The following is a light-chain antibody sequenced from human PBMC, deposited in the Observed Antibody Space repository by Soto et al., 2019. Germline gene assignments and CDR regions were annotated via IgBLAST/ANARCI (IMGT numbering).Light chain of an antibody. CDR2: DVN. CDR1: SSDVGGYNY. V-gene: IGLV2-11*01. Sequence: QSVLTQPRSVSGSPGQSVTISCTGTSSDVGGYNYVSWYQQHPGKAPKLMIYDVNKRPSGVPDRFSGSKSGNTASLTISGLQAEDEADYYCCSYAGSYTWVFGGGTQLTV. CDR3: CSYAGSYTWV. J-gene: IGLJ3*02.